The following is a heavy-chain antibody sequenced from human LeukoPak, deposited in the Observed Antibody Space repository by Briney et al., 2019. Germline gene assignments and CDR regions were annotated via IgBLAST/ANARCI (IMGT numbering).Heavy chain of an antibody. D-gene: IGHD1-1*01. CDR3: ARHHDGSYAFDI. V-gene: IGHV4-59*08. Sequence: SETLSLTCTVSGGSISSYYWSWIRQPPGKGLEWIGYIYYSGSTNYNPSLKSRVTISVDTSKNQFSLKLSSVTAADTAVYYRARHHDGSYAFDIWGQGTMVTVSS. CDR2: IYYSGST. J-gene: IGHJ3*02. CDR1: GGSISSYY.